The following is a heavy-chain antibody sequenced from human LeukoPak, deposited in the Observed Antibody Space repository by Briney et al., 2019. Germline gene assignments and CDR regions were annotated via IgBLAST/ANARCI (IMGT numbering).Heavy chain of an antibody. Sequence: ASVKVSCKASGGTFSSYAISWVRQAPGQGLEWMGGIIPIFGTANYAQKFQGRVTITADESTSTAYMELSSLRSEDTVVYYCARDRHPRDPKGAYYDSSGYYYFDYWGQGTLVTVSS. CDR3: ARDRHPRDPKGAYYDSSGYYYFDY. D-gene: IGHD3-22*01. CDR1: GGTFSSYA. J-gene: IGHJ4*02. CDR2: IIPIFGTA. V-gene: IGHV1-69*13.